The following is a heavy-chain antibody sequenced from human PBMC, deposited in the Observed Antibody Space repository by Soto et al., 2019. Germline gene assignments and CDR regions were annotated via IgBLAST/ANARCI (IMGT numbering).Heavy chain of an antibody. CDR3: ARGEFTYYYDSSGYYYFDY. J-gene: IGHJ4*02. CDR2: INPSGGST. D-gene: IGHD3-22*01. V-gene: IGHV1-46*01. Sequence: ASVKVSCKASGYTFTSYYMHWVRQAPGQGLEWMGIINPSGGSTSYAQKFQGRVTMTRDTSTSTVYMELRSLRSDDTAVYYCARGEFTYYYDSSGYYYFDYWGQGTLVTVSS. CDR1: GYTFTSYY.